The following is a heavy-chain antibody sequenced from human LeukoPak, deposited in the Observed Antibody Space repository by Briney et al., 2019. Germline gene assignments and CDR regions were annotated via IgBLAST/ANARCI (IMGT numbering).Heavy chain of an antibody. Sequence: GGSLRLSCAASGFTFSSYNMNWVRQAPGKGLEWVSYVSTSSNTIYYADSVKGRFTISRDNAKNSLYLQMNSLRDEGTAVYYCTTHYYDSSGYYYRHFDCWGQGTLVTVSS. CDR2: VSTSSNTI. D-gene: IGHD3-22*01. CDR3: TTHYYDSSGYYYRHFDC. J-gene: IGHJ4*02. CDR1: GFTFSSYN. V-gene: IGHV3-48*02.